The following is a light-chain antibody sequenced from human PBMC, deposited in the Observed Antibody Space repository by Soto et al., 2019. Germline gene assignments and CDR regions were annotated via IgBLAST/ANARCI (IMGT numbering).Light chain of an antibody. CDR2: LNNDGSH. CDR1: SGHSSYA. J-gene: IGLJ7*01. CDR3: QTWGTGFQF. V-gene: IGLV4-69*01. Sequence: QSVLTQSPSASASLGASVKLTCTLSSGHSSYAIARHQKQPGKGPRYLMDLNNDGSHTKGDGIPDRFSGSSSGADRYLIISSLQSEDEADYYCQTWGTGFQFFGGGTQLTVL.